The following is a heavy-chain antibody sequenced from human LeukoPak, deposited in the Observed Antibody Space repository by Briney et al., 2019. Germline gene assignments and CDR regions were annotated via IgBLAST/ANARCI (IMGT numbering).Heavy chain of an antibody. CDR1: GYTFTGYY. CDR2: INPNSGGT. J-gene: IGHJ4*02. V-gene: IGHV1-2*02. CDR3: AKNRAGDYADY. Sequence: AASVKVSCTASGYTFTGYYMHWVRQAPGQRPEWMGWINPNSGGTNYAQKFRGSLTLTRDTSITTAYMYLSKLRSAPPAVYYCAKNRAGDYADYWGQGTLVTVSS. D-gene: IGHD4-17*01.